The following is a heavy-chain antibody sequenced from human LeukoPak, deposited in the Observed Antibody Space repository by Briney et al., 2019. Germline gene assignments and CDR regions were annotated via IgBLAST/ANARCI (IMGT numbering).Heavy chain of an antibody. CDR2: IYYSGST. Sequence: SETLSLTCTVSGGSISSYYWSWIRQPPGKGLEWIGYIYYSGSTNYNPSLKSRVTISVDTSKNQFSLKLSSVTAADTAVYYCASHYYGSGISANVWGQGTLVTVPS. J-gene: IGHJ4*02. CDR3: ASHYYGSGISANV. V-gene: IGHV4-59*08. CDR1: GGSISSYY. D-gene: IGHD3-10*01.